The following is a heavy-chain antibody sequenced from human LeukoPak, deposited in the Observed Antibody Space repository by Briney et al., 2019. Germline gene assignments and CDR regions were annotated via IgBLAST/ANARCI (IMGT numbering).Heavy chain of an antibody. V-gene: IGHV3-53*01. Sequence: GGSLRLSCAASGFSVSNNYMNWVRQAPGKGLEWVSGIYADGGRYYADSVTGRFTISRDNSDNTLSLQMNSLRVEDTAVYYCTKGLVGALAFENWGQGTLVTVS. J-gene: IGHJ4*02. D-gene: IGHD1-26*01. CDR3: TKGLVGALAFEN. CDR1: GFSVSNNY. CDR2: IYADGGR.